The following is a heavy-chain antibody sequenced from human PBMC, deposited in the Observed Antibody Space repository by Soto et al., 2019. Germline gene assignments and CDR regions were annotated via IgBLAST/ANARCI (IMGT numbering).Heavy chain of an antibody. CDR2: INGDGSST. CDR3: ARFRVDGDAVP. V-gene: IGHV3-74*01. CDR1: GFVFSNYW. D-gene: IGHD4-17*01. Sequence: QLVESGGGLVQPGQPLRLSCAASGFVFSNYWMHWVRQTPGKGLVWVSRINGDGSSTSYADSVRGRFTISRDNAKNALYLQMDSLRAEDTALYYCARFRVDGDAVPWGQGTLVTVFS. J-gene: IGHJ5*02.